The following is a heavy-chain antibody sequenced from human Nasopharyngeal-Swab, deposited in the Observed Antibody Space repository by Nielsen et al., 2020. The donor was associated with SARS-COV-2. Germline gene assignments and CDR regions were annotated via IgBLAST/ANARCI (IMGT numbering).Heavy chain of an antibody. CDR2: INPNSGGT. J-gene: IGHJ3*02. D-gene: IGHD2-21*02. CDR1: GYTFTGYY. CDR3: ARSHIVVVTDTFDI. V-gene: IGHV1-2*04. Sequence: ASVNVSCQASGYTFTGYYMHWLRQAPAQGLEWMGWINPNSGGTNYAQKFQGWVTMTRDTSISTAYMELSRLRSDDTAVYYCARSHIVVVTDTFDIWGQGTMVTVSS.